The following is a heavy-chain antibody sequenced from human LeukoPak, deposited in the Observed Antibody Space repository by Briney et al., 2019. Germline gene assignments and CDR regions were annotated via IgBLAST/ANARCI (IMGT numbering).Heavy chain of an antibody. Sequence: PGGSLRLSCAASGFTFDDFGMNWVRQAPWKGLEWVSSISSSSSYIYYADSVKGRFTISRDNAKNSLYLQMNSLRAEDTAVYYCARANSGFLEWLSPFDPWGQGTLVTVSS. J-gene: IGHJ5*02. V-gene: IGHV3-21*01. D-gene: IGHD3-3*01. CDR3: ARANSGFLEWLSPFDP. CDR1: GFTFDDFG. CDR2: ISSSSSYI.